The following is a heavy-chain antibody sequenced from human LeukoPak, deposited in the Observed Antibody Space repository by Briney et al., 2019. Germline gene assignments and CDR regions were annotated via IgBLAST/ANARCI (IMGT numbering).Heavy chain of an antibody. Sequence: SVKVSCKASGGTFSSYAIMWVRQARGQELEGMGGSIPIFGTANYVQKFQGTVTIPADEPTSTAYMELSSLRSEDTAVYYCASLPARYCSSTSCYDFDYWGQGTLVTVSS. J-gene: IGHJ4*02. CDR3: ASLPARYCSSTSCYDFDY. V-gene: IGHV1-69*13. CDR2: SIPIFGTA. CDR1: GGTFSSYA. D-gene: IGHD2-2*01.